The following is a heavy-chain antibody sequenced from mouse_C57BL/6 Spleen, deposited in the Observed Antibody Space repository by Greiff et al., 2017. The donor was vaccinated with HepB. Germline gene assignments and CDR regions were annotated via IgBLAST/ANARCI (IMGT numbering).Heavy chain of an antibody. CDR1: GFSFTSYA. D-gene: IGHD1-1*01. Sequence: QVQLKESGPGLVAPSQSLSITCTVSGFSFTSYAISWVRQPPGKGLEWRGVIWTGGGTNYNSALKSRLSISKDNSKSQVFLKMNSLQTDDTARYYCARNPSYGSGFDDWGQGTTLTVAS. CDR2: IWTGGGT. V-gene: IGHV2-9-1*01. CDR3: ARNPSYGSGFDD. J-gene: IGHJ2*01.